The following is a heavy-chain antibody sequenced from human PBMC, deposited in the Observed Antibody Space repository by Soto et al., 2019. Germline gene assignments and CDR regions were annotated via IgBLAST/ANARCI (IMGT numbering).Heavy chain of an antibody. J-gene: IGHJ6*02. CDR2: ISSGSTTI. Sequence: GGSLRLSCAASGFSFSTSTMNWVRQAPGKGLEWVSYISSGSTTIYYADSVRGRFTISRDNGKNSLYLQMNSLRDEDTAVYYCARVRRNDASDYYGMDVWGQGTTVTVS. CDR1: GFSFSTST. D-gene: IGHD1-1*01. CDR3: ARVRRNDASDYYGMDV. V-gene: IGHV3-48*02.